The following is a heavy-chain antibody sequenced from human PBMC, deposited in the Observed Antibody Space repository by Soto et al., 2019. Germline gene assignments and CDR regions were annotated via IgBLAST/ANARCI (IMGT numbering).Heavy chain of an antibody. J-gene: IGHJ6*03. D-gene: IGHD2-21*01. V-gene: IGHV1-69*08. CDR3: AKSLVFVDHGYMDV. CDR1: GGRFTSYI. Sequence: QVPLVQSGAEVKKPGSSVKVSCEASGGRFTSYIFTWVRQAPGQGLEWMGRSIPIQGTADYALKFQDRVTMTADKSTNTVHMEMRSLRPGYTAVYYCAKSLVFVDHGYMDVWGKGTTVTVSS. CDR2: SIPIQGTA.